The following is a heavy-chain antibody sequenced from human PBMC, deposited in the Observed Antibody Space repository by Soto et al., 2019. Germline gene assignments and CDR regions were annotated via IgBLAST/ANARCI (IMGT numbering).Heavy chain of an antibody. D-gene: IGHD3-3*01. CDR1: GFTFSDYY. Sequence: XGSLRLSCAASGFTFSDYYMSWIRQAPGKGLEWVSYISSSGSTIYYADSVKGRFTISRDNAKNSLYLQMNSLRAEDTAVYYCARWTLWNSQYYFDYWGQGTLVTVSS. CDR3: ARWTLWNSQYYFDY. CDR2: ISSSGSTI. J-gene: IGHJ4*02. V-gene: IGHV3-11*01.